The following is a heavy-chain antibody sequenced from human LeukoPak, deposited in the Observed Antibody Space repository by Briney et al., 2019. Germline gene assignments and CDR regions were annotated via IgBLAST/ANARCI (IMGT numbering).Heavy chain of an antibody. CDR3: ARYNSAAGTFDY. CDR1: GGSISSYY. V-gene: IGHV4-4*07. Sequence: SETLSLTCTVSGGSISSYYWSWIRQPAGKGLEWIGRIYTSGSTNYNPSLKSRVTISVDTSKNQFSLKLSSVSAADTAVYYCARYNSAAGTFDYWGQGTLVTVSS. CDR2: IYTSGST. J-gene: IGHJ4*02. D-gene: IGHD6-13*01.